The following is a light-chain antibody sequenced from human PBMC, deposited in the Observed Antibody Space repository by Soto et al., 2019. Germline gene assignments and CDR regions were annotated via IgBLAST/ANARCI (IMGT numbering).Light chain of an antibody. V-gene: IGLV2-14*03. CDR1: SSDGGTYNY. Sequence: QSALTQPASVSGSPGQSITISCTGTSSDGGTYNYVSWYQHHPGRAPKLMIYDVSSRPSGVSNRFSGSKSANTAALTISGLQAEDEADYYCCSYTSSSTWVFGEGTKVTV. J-gene: IGLJ3*02. CDR2: DVS. CDR3: CSYTSSSTWV.